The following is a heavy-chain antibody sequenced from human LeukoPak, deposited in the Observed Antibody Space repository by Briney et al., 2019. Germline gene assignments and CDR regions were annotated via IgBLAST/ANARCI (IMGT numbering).Heavy chain of an antibody. J-gene: IGHJ6*02. CDR1: GFTFSSYG. CDR3: AKTYYYDSSVYWKQYYYYYGMDV. CDR2: ISYDGSNK. Sequence: GRSLRLSCAASGFTFSSYGMHWVRQAPGKGLEWVAVISYDGSNKYYADSVKGRFTISRDNSKNTLYLQMNSLRAEDTAVYYCAKTYYYDSSVYWKQYYYYYGMDVWGQGTTATVSS. D-gene: IGHD3-22*01. V-gene: IGHV3-30*18.